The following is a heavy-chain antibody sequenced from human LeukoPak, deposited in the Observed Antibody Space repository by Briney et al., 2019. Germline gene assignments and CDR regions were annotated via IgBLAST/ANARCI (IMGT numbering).Heavy chain of an antibody. CDR3: ARVVVPAAIPGSPYNWFDP. Sequence: SETLSLTCSVSGYSISSGYHWGWIRQPPGKGLEWIGSMHESGYTSYNPSLKSRVTISVDTSKNQFSLKLSSVTAADTAVYYCARVVVPAAIPGSPYNWFDPWGQGTLVTVSS. CDR1: GYSISSGYH. D-gene: IGHD2-2*02. V-gene: IGHV4-38-2*02. CDR2: MHESGYT. J-gene: IGHJ5*02.